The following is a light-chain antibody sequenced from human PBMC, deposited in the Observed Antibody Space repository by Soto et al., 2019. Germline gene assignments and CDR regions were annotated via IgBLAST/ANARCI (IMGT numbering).Light chain of an antibody. CDR2: DAS. CDR3: QQYYRLWA. J-gene: IGKJ1*01. Sequence: DIQMTQSPSTLSGSVGDRVTITCRASQTISSWLAWYQQKPGKAPKLLIYDASSLESGVPSRFSGSGSGTEFTLTISSLQPDDFATYYCQQYYRLWAFGQGTKVDIK. V-gene: IGKV1-5*01. CDR1: QTISSW.